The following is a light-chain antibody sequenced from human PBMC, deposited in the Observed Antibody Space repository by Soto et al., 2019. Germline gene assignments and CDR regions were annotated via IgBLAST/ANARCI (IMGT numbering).Light chain of an antibody. Sequence: QSVLTQPPSLSEAPRQRVTISCSGSRSNIGNNAVNWYQQLPGKAPKLLIYYDDLLSSGVSDRFSGSKSGTSASLAISGLQSQDEADYYCAVWDDNLNGVVFGGGTKVTVL. CDR1: RSNIGNNA. CDR3: AVWDDNLNGVV. CDR2: YDD. V-gene: IGLV1-36*01. J-gene: IGLJ2*01.